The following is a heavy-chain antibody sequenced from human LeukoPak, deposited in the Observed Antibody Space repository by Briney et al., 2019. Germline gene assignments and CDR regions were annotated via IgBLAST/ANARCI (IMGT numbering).Heavy chain of an antibody. Sequence: GGSLRLSCAASGFTFSRYAMHWVRQPPGEGLEWVAVILYDGSNKYYADSVKGRFTISRDNSKNTVYLQMNSPRAEDTALYYCAREAIVVERSSDLWGQGTLVTVSS. CDR2: ILYDGSNK. CDR1: GFTFSRYA. V-gene: IGHV3-30-3*01. J-gene: IGHJ5*02. D-gene: IGHD3-22*01. CDR3: AREAIVVERSSDL.